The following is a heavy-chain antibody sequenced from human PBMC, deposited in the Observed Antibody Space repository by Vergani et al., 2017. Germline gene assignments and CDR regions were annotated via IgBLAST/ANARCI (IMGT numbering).Heavy chain of an antibody. CDR2: IYYSGST. Sequence: QLQLQESGPGLVKPSQTLCLTCTVSGGSISSGDYYWSWIRQPPGKGLEWIGYIYYSGSTYYNPSLKSRVTISVDTSKNQFSLKLSSVTAADTSVYYCARWAGGITMIPSGGFDPWGQGTLVTVSS. D-gene: IGHD3-22*01. CDR3: ARWAGGITMIPSGGFDP. CDR1: GGSISSGDYY. J-gene: IGHJ5*02. V-gene: IGHV4-30-4*08.